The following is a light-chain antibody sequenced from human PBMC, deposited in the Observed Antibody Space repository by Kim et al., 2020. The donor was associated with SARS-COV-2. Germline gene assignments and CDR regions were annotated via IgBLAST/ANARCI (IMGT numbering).Light chain of an antibody. CDR1: SGSIDDNY. CDR2: EDD. V-gene: IGLV6-57*04. J-gene: IGLJ2*01. CDR3: RSYHRDSVL. Sequence: NFMLTQPHSVSESPGKTVTISCTRSSGSIDDNYVQWYQQRPGGVPTAVIYEDDQRPSGVSDRFSGSIDNSSNAASLTVSGLRTEDETDYYCRSYHRDSVLFGGGTMITVL.